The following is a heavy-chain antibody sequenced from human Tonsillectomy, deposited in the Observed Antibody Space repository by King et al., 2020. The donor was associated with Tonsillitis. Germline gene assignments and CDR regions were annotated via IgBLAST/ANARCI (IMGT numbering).Heavy chain of an antibody. V-gene: IGHV3-21*01. CDR1: GFTFSRYS. Sequence: EVQLVESGGGLVKPGGSLRLSCAASGFTFSRYSMTWVRQAPGKGLEWVSSISSSGGYIYYADSVKGRFTISRDNAKTSLYLQLHSLRAEDTAVYFCARVTLGGAPYFDYWGQGTLVTVSS. J-gene: IGHJ4*02. CDR2: ISSSGGYI. D-gene: IGHD3-16*01. CDR3: ARVTLGGAPYFDY.